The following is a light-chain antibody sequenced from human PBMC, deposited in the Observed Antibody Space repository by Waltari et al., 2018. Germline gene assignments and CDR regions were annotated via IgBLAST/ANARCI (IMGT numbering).Light chain of an antibody. V-gene: IGLV1-51*01. CDR3: GAWDNSLSAGL. CDR1: HSNIGKTSGGY. J-gene: IGLJ7*01. Sequence: QSALTQPRSVSGSPGQSVTISCSGTHSNIGKTSGGYVSWYQQVPGTAPPLLIYVNTKRASVGSDRVYGSKSGTSASLAITGIQTGEGGIYDCGAWDNSLSAGLFGGGTRLTVL. CDR2: VNT.